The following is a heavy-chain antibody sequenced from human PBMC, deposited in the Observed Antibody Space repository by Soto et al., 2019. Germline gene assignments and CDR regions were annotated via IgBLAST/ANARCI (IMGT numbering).Heavy chain of an antibody. D-gene: IGHD1-1*01. V-gene: IGHV3-23*01. CDR3: AKHLADRYHFDY. CDR1: GLTFNYYA. CDR2: ISGTGGST. Sequence: XGSLRLSCAASGLTFNYYALSWGRQAPGKGLEWVSAISGTGGSTYYADSAKGRFTISRDNSKNTLYLQMNSLRAEDTAVYYCAKHLADRYHFDYWGLGTLVTVSS. J-gene: IGHJ4*02.